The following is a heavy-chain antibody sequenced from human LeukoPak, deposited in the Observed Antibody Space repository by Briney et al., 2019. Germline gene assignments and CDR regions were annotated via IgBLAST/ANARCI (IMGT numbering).Heavy chain of an antibody. CDR2: FNPADSDI. Sequence: GESLKISCKGSGYSFTSYWLGWVRQMPGKGLEWMGTFNPADSDIRYSPSFQGQVTISADKSISTAYLQWSSLKASDTATYYCARHVSSSRVAFDIWGQGTMVTVSS. V-gene: IGHV5-51*01. J-gene: IGHJ3*02. CDR1: GYSFTSYW. D-gene: IGHD2-2*01. CDR3: ARHVSSSRVAFDI.